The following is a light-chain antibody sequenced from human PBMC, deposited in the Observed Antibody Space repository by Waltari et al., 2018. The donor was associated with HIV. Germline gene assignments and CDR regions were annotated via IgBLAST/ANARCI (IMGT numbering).Light chain of an antibody. CDR2: GNS. Sequence: QSVLTQPPSVSGAPGPRVTISCTGSSSNIGAGYDVHWYQQIPRTAPKLLIYGNSHRPSGVPDRFSGSKSGTSASLAITGLQAEDEADYYCQSYDSSLSVWVFGGGTKLTVL. V-gene: IGLV1-40*01. CDR1: SSNIGAGYD. J-gene: IGLJ3*02. CDR3: QSYDSSLSVWV.